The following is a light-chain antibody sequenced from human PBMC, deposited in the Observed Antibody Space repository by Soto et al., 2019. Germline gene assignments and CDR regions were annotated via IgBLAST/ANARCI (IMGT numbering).Light chain of an antibody. CDR1: QSFGGSY. CDR3: HQYGTSLGT. CDR2: GAS. V-gene: IGKV3-20*01. Sequence: EIVLTQSPGTLSFSPGVRATLSCRASQSFGGSYLAWYQQKPGQAPRLLISGASSRATGIPDRFSGSGSGTDFILTISRLEPEDFAVYYCHQYGTSLGTFGQGTKVEIK. J-gene: IGKJ1*01.